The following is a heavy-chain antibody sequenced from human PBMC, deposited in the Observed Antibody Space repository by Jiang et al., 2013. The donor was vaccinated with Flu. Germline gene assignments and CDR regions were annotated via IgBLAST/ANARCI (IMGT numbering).Heavy chain of an antibody. Sequence: VQLVESGGGVVQSGRSLRLSCAASGFTFSNYAMHWVRQAPGKGLEWVAVISYDGSNKYYADSVKGRFTISRDNSKNTLYLQMNSLRAEDTAVYYCARGGERYYDFWSGYYGKTPMYNWFDPWGQGTLVTVSS. V-gene: IGHV3-30-3*01. CDR1: GFTFSNYA. CDR3: ARGGERYYDFWSGYYGKTPMYNWFDP. D-gene: IGHD3-3*01. J-gene: IGHJ5*02. CDR2: ISYDGSNK.